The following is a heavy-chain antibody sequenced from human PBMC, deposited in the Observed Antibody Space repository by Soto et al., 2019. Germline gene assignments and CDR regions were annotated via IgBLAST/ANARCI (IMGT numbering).Heavy chain of an antibody. Sequence: TLCLTCTVSGGSISSGSYYGSWIRQHPGKGLEWVGYIYYSGSTYYNPSLKSRVTISVDTSKNQFSLKLSSVTAADTAVYYCASSRYGDYSYGMDVWGQGTTVTGSS. CDR1: GGSISSGSYY. D-gene: IGHD4-17*01. V-gene: IGHV4-31*02. J-gene: IGHJ6*02. CDR3: ASSRYGDYSYGMDV. CDR2: IYYSGST.